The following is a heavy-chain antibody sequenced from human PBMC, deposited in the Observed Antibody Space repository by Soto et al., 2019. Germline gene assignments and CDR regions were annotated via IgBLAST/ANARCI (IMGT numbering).Heavy chain of an antibody. Sequence: GGSLRLSCVASGFTFSSYSMSWVRQAPGKGLEWVSGFRAGGDDGTTYYADSVKGRFTISRDNSKNTLFLQMNSLRAEDTAIYYCAKKVNSGSGSQYFDYFGQGTLVTVSA. CDR2: FRAGGDDGTT. J-gene: IGHJ4*02. CDR3: AKKVNSGSGSQYFDY. CDR1: GFTFSSYS. V-gene: IGHV3-23*01. D-gene: IGHD3-10*01.